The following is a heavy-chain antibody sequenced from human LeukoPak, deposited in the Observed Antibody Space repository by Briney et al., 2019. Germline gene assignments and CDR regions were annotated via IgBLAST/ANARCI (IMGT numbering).Heavy chain of an antibody. D-gene: IGHD2-15*01. J-gene: IGHJ3*02. V-gene: IGHV3-30*02. CDR3: ANGCSGGSCYSFAFDI. CDR1: GFTFSSYG. Sequence: GGSLRLSCAASGFTFSSYGMHWVRQAPGKGLEWVAFIRYDGSNKYYADSVKGRFTISRDNSKNTLYLQMNSLRAEDTAVYYCANGCSGGSCYSFAFDIWGQGTMVTVSS. CDR2: IRYDGSNK.